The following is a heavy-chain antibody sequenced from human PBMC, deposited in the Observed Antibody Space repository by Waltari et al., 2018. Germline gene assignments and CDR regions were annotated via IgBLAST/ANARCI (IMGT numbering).Heavy chain of an antibody. D-gene: IGHD3-22*01. Sequence: EVQLLESGGGLVQPGGSLRLSCAASGFTFSSYAMSWVRQAPGKGLEWVSAISGSGGSTYYADSVKGRFTISRDNAKNTLYLQMNSLRAEDTAVYYCAKAGDYYDSSGPDYWGQGTLVTVSS. CDR3: AKAGDYYDSSGPDY. J-gene: IGHJ4*02. CDR2: ISGSGGST. CDR1: GFTFSSYA. V-gene: IGHV3-23*01.